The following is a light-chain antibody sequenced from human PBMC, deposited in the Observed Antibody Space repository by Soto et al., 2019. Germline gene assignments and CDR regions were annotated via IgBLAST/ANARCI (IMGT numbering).Light chain of an antibody. Sequence: QSVLTRPPSVSGAPGQRVTISCTGSSSNIGAGHDVHWYQHLPGTAPKLLIYGNGNRPSGVPDRFSGSQSGTSASLAITGLQTGDEADYYCQSYDSSLSGSEVFGTGTK. V-gene: IGLV1-40*01. CDR1: SSNIGAGHD. CDR2: GNG. J-gene: IGLJ1*01. CDR3: QSYDSSLSGSEV.